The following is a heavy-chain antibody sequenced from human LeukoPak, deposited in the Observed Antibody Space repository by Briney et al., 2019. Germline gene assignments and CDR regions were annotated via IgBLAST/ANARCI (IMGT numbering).Heavy chain of an antibody. CDR1: GFTFSPFA. CDR2: ISDSGGTT. CDR3: AKGNSVAAAATRWFDR. D-gene: IGHD2-15*01. J-gene: IGHJ5*02. V-gene: IGHV3-23*01. Sequence: GRSLRLSCVVSGFTFSPFATAWDRKARGKGLESVSTISDSGGTTYYADSVRGRFTISISSDSSKKTVYLQINNLSGEDTARYYCAKGNSVAAAATRWFDRWGQGTLVTVSS.